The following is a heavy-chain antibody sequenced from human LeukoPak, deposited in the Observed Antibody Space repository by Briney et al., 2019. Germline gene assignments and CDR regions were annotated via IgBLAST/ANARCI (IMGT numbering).Heavy chain of an antibody. CDR3: AREYIVVVPAAMLYDGMDV. J-gene: IGHJ6*02. Sequence: GGSLRLSCAASGFTFSSYAMHRVRQAPGKGLEWVAVISYDGSNKYYADSVKGRFTISRDNSKNTLYLQMNSLRAEDTAVYYCAREYIVVVPAAMLYDGMDVWGQGTTVTVSS. CDR2: ISYDGSNK. V-gene: IGHV3-30-3*01. D-gene: IGHD2-2*01. CDR1: GFTFSSYA.